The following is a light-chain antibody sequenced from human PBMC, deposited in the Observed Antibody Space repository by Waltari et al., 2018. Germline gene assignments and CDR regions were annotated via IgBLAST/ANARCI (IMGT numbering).Light chain of an antibody. V-gene: IGLV2-23*01. Sequence: QSALTQPASVSGSPGQSITISCTGTSDDVGGYNLVSWYQQSSGKAPKLIIYEGHKRPSGFSKRFSASRSGDTASLTISGLQSEDEANYYCCSYAGTTNWVFGGGTKLTVL. CDR2: EGH. CDR3: CSYAGTTNWV. J-gene: IGLJ3*02. CDR1: SDDVGGYNL.